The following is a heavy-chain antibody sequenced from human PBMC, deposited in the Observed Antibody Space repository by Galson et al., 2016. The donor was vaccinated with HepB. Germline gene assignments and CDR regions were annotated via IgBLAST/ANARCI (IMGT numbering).Heavy chain of an antibody. CDR2: IYYSGNT. Sequence: SETLSLTCTVSGGSISGFYWSWIQQPPGKGLEWIGYIYYSGNTNYNPSLKSPVTMSVDTSKNQFSLRLSSVSAADTAVYYCARLQQLPRKDNFYYYGMDVWGQGTTVTVSS. J-gene: IGHJ6*02. CDR3: ARLQQLPRKDNFYYYGMDV. V-gene: IGHV4-59*01. D-gene: IGHD6-13*01. CDR1: GGSISGFY.